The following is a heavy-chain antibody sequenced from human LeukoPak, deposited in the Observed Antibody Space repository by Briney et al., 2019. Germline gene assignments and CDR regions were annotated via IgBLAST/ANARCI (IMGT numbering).Heavy chain of an antibody. V-gene: IGHV3-21*04. CDR2: ISSSSSYI. Sequence: GESLRLSCAASGFTFSSYSMNWVRQAPGKGLEWVSSISSSSSYIYYADSVKGRFTISRDNSKNTLFLQMNNLRADDTAIYYCATRIASETYLGVFDYWGQGTLVTVSS. CDR3: ATRIASETYLGVFDY. D-gene: IGHD3-3*01. CDR1: GFTFSSYS. J-gene: IGHJ4*02.